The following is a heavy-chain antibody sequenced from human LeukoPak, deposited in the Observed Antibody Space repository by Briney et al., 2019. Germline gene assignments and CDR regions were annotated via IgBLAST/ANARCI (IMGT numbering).Heavy chain of an antibody. V-gene: IGHV3-23*01. Sequence: GGSLRLSCAASGFTFSNYGMSWVRQTPGKGLQWVSVISGSGSTTEYADSVKGRFTISRDNSKNTLSLQMNSLRVEDTAIYYCAKNVVVKRYIDYWGQGTLVSVSS. D-gene: IGHD3-22*01. J-gene: IGHJ4*02. CDR3: AKNVVVKRYIDY. CDR1: GFTFSNYG. CDR2: ISGSGSTT.